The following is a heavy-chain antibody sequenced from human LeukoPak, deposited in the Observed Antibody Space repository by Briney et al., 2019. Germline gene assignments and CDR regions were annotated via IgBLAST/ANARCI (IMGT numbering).Heavy chain of an antibody. CDR2: ISGSGGST. CDR1: GFTFSSYA. V-gene: IGHV3-23*01. D-gene: IGHD5-12*01. Sequence: GGSLRLSCAASGFTFSSYAMSWVRQAPGKGLEWVSAISGSGGSTYYADSVKSRFTISRDNSKNTLYLQMNSLRAEDTAVYYCARDIRGYSGYGFDYWGQGTLVTVSS. J-gene: IGHJ4*02. CDR3: ARDIRGYSGYGFDY.